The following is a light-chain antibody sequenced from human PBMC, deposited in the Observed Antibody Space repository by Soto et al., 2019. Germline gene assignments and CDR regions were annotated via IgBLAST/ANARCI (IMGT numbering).Light chain of an antibody. CDR2: SNN. CDR1: SSNVGSNT. J-gene: IGLJ1*01. CDR3: AAWDESLNASV. V-gene: IGLV1-44*01. Sequence: QSVLTQPPSASGAPGQRVTISCSGSSSNVGSNTVSWYQQFPGTAPKLLIHSNNKRPSGVPDRFSGSKSGTSASLAISGLQSEDEAEYYCAAWDESLNASVFGGGTKVTV.